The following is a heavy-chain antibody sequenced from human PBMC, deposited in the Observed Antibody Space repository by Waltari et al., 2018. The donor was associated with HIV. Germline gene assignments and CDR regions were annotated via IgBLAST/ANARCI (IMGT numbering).Heavy chain of an antibody. Sequence: EVQLVESGGGLVQPGGSLRLSCAASGFTVSSNYMSWVRQAPGKGLEWVSVIYSGDSTYYVDSVKGRFIISRDNSKNTMYVQMNSLRAEDTAVYYCARSYSNYVRYFDLWGRGTLVIVSS. CDR2: IYSGDST. CDR1: GFTVSSNY. J-gene: IGHJ2*01. CDR3: ARSYSNYVRYFDL. V-gene: IGHV3-66*01. D-gene: IGHD4-4*01.